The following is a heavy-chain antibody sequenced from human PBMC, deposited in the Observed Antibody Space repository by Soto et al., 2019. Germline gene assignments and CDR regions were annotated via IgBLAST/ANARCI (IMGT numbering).Heavy chain of an antibody. D-gene: IGHD2-2*02. V-gene: IGHV5-10-1*01. CDR3: ARYCSSTSCYNYYYYYGMDV. J-gene: IGHJ6*02. CDR1: RYSFTSYW. Sequence: GESLKISCKGSRYSFTSYWISWVRQMPGKGLEWMGRIDPSDSYTNYSPSFQGHVTISADKSISTAYLQWSSLKASDTAMYYCARYCSSTSCYNYYYYYGMDVWGQGTTVTVS. CDR2: IDPSDSYT.